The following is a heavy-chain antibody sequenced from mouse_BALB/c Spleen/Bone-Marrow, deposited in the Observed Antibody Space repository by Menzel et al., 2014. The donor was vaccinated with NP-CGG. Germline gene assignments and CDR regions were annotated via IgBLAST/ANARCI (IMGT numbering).Heavy chain of an antibody. CDR1: GFTFSTYY. V-gene: IGHV5-6-2*01. CDR3: ARRAFYALDY. CDR2: IYTNDGST. J-gene: IGHJ4*01. Sequence: EVNVVESGGGLVKVGESLKLSCVASGFTFSTYYMSWVRQTPEKRLELVAAIYTNDGSTYYPDTVKGRFAISRDNAKNTLYLQMSSLKSEDTALYYCARRAFYALDYWGQGTSVTVSS.